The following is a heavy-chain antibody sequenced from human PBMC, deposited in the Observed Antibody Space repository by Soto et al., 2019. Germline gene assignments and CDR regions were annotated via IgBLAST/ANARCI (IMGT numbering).Heavy chain of an antibody. D-gene: IGHD6-19*01. Sequence: EVQLLESGGDLVQPGGSLRLSCVASGFTFSRYAMNWVRQAPGKGLEWVSIISGSGSSTSYADSVKGRFSISRDNTKNTMFLQMNSLSAEDMAEYYCAKGTGPVAGNYFDHWGSGTLVTVSS. CDR3: AKGTGPVAGNYFDH. J-gene: IGHJ2*01. CDR2: ISGSGSST. CDR1: GFTFSRYA. V-gene: IGHV3-23*01.